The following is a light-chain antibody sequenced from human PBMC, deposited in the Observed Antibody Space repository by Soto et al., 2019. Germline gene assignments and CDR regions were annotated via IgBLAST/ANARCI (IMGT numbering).Light chain of an antibody. CDR3: QQYGSLSWT. CDR1: QSVSSSY. J-gene: IGKJ1*01. V-gene: IGKV3-20*01. CDR2: GAS. Sequence: IVLTMSRGALSLSPGESTSRCCRASQSVSSSYLAWYQQKPGQAPRLLIYGASSRATGIPDRFSGSGSGTDFTLTISILEPEDFAVYYSQQYGSLSWTFGQGTKVDIK.